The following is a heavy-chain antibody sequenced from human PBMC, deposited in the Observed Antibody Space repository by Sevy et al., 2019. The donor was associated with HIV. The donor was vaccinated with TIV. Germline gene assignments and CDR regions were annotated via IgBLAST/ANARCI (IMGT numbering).Heavy chain of an antibody. CDR1: GFTFRRYW. D-gene: IGHD3-22*01. CDR3: ANLSDDSSGFRFDY. Sequence: GGSLRLSCAASGFTFRRYWMSWVRQAPGKGLEWEANIKQDGSEKYYVDSVKRRFTISRDNAKNSLYLQMNSLRAEDTAVYYCANLSDDSSGFRFDYWGQGTLVTVSS. V-gene: IGHV3-7*01. CDR2: IKQDGSEK. J-gene: IGHJ4*02.